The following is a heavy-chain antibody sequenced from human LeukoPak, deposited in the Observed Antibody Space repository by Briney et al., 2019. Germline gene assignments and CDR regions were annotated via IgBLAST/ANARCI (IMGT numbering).Heavy chain of an antibody. Sequence: GRSLRLSCAASGFTFNTYAMHWVRQAPGKGLEWVAVISSDGSNKYHTDSVKGRFTISRDNSRNTLYLQMNSLRAEDTAVYYCARDQGYCTSTSCDDYHSYFDVWGRGTLVTVSS. V-gene: IGHV3-30-3*01. CDR2: ISSDGSNK. J-gene: IGHJ2*01. CDR1: GFTFNTYA. D-gene: IGHD2-2*01. CDR3: ARDQGYCTSTSCDDYHSYFDV.